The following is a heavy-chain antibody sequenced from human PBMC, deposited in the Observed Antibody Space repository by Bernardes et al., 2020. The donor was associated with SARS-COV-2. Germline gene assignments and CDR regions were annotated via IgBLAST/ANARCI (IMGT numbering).Heavy chain of an antibody. D-gene: IGHD3-3*01. CDR1: GFTFDNNG. CDR3: ARTLFSYYGMDV. J-gene: IGHJ6*02. CDR2: INWNGDST. Sequence: GGSLRLSCAASGFTFDNNGMSWVRQAPGKGLEWVSGINWNGDSTGYADSVKGRFTISRDNAKNSLYLQMNSLRAEDTALYYCARTLFSYYGMDVWGQGTTVTVSS. V-gene: IGHV3-20*04.